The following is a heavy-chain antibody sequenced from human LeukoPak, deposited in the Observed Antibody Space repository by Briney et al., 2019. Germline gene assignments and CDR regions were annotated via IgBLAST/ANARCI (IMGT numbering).Heavy chain of an antibody. J-gene: IGHJ6*03. Sequence: PSETLSLTCTVSGGSISSGGYYXSWIRQPAGXGXXXIXRIYTSGSTNYNPSLKSRVTISVDTSKNQFSLKLSSVTAADTAVYYCARATRNNYYYYYYMDVWGKGTTVTVSS. V-gene: IGHV4-61*02. CDR1: GGSISSGGYY. CDR2: IYTSGST. CDR3: ARATRNNYYYYYYMDV. D-gene: IGHD1-14*01.